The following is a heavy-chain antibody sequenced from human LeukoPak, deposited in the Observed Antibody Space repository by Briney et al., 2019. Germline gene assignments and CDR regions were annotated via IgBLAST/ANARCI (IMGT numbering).Heavy chain of an antibody. V-gene: IGHV4-39*01. Sequence: SETLSLTCTVSGGSISSSSYYWGWIRQPPGKGLEWIGSIYYSGSTYYNPSLKSRVTISVDTSKNQFSLKLSSVTAADTAVYYCARLFGGFTIFGVATCAFDIWAQGTMVTVSS. CDR2: IYYSGST. CDR3: ARLFGGFTIFGVATCAFDI. CDR1: GGSISSSSYY. D-gene: IGHD3-3*01. J-gene: IGHJ3*02.